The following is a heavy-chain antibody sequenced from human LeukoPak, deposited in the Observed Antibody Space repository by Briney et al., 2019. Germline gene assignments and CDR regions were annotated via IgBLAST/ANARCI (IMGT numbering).Heavy chain of an antibody. D-gene: IGHD2-15*01. J-gene: IGHJ4*02. CDR3: AKQLGYCSDGSCYFPY. V-gene: IGHV3-23*01. CDR2: ISNNGGYT. CDR1: GFTFSSSA. Sequence: GGSLRLSCAASGFTFSSSAMSWVRQAPGKGLEWVSAISNNGGYTYYADSVQGRFTISRDNSKSTLCLQMNSLRAGDTAVYYCAKQLGYCSDGSCYFPYWGQGTLVTVSS.